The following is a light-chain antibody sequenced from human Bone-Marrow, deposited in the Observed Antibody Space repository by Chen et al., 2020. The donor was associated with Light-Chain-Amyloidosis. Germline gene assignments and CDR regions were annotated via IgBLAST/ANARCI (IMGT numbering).Light chain of an antibody. V-gene: IGKV1-12*01. CDR2: GAS. J-gene: IGKJ1*01. Sequence: DIQMTQSPSSVSASVGDRVTITCRANQAISRWLAWYQQKPGKAPQLLIYGASTLQSGVPSRFSGSGSGTDFTLTINTLQPEDFATYYCQQSNSFPQTFGQGTKVEIK. CDR1: QAISRW. CDR3: QQSNSFPQT.